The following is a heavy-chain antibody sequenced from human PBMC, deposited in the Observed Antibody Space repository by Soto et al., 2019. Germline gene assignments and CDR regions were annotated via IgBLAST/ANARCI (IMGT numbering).Heavy chain of an antibody. J-gene: IGHJ4*02. CDR1: GFTFSSYG. V-gene: IGHV3-30*18. Sequence: GGSLRLSCAASGFTFSSYGMHGVRQAPGKGLEWVAVISYDGSNKYYADSVKGRFTISRDNSKNTLYLQMNSLRAEDTAVYYCAKDRPGIAAAGTLGYWGQGTLVTVSS. CDR3: AKDRPGIAAAGTLGY. D-gene: IGHD6-13*01. CDR2: ISYDGSNK.